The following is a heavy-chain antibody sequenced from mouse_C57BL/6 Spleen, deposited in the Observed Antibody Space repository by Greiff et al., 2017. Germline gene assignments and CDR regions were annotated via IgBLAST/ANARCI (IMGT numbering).Heavy chain of an antibody. Sequence: QVQLQQPGAELVKPGASVKMSCKASGYTFTSYWITWVKQRPGQGLEWIGDIYPGSGSTNYNEKFKSKATLTVDTSSSTAYMQLSSLTSEDSAVYYGARSYYGSSYYAMDYWGQGTSVTVSS. V-gene: IGHV1-55*01. D-gene: IGHD1-1*01. CDR3: ARSYYGSSYYAMDY. J-gene: IGHJ4*01. CDR2: IYPGSGST. CDR1: GYTFTSYW.